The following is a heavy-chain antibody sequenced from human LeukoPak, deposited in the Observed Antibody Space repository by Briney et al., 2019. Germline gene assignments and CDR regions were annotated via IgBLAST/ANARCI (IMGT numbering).Heavy chain of an antibody. Sequence: GGSLRLSCAASGFTFSSYDMHWVRQATGKGLEWVSAIGTAGDTYYADSVKGRFTISRDNSKNTLYLQMNSLRAEDTAVYYCIGFPRGYGMDVWGQGTTVTVSS. D-gene: IGHD3-10*01. CDR1: GFTFSSYD. CDR2: IGTAGDT. V-gene: IGHV3-13*01. J-gene: IGHJ6*02. CDR3: IGFPRGYGMDV.